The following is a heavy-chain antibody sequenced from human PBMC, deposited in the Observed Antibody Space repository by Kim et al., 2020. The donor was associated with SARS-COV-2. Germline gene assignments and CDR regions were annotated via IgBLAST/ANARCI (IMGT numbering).Heavy chain of an antibody. CDR3: AGYGGQRPFDY. V-gene: IGHV4-31*03. CDR2: IYYSGST. D-gene: IGHD4-17*01. Sequence: SETLSLTCTVSGGSISSGGYYWSWILQHPGKGLEWIGYIYYSGSTYYNPSLKSRVTISVDTSKNQFSLKLSSVTAADTAVYYCAGYGGQRPFDYWGQGTLVTVSS. J-gene: IGHJ4*02. CDR1: GGSISSGGYY.